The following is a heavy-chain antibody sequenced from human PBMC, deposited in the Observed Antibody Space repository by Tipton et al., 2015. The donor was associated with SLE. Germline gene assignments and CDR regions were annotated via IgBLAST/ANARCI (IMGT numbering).Heavy chain of an antibody. J-gene: IGHJ6*03. CDR3: GKWEAYSTFYLDV. D-gene: IGHD4-11*01. Sequence: TLSLTCTVSGDSISTHYWSWIRQPAGKGLEWIGRIYTGESLSGGINYNPSLRSRVTMSLDTSKNQFSLKMTSVTAADTAVYYCGKWEAYSTFYLDVWGKGTTVTVSS. V-gene: IGHV4-4*07. CDR1: GDSISTHY. CDR2: IYTGESLSGGI.